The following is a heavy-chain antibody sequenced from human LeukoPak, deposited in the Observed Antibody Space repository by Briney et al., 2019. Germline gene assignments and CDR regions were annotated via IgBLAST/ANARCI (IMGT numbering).Heavy chain of an antibody. CDR2: IISSSSYI. CDR3: ARDLALDYYDSSERGY. Sequence: GGSLRLSCAASGFTFSSYSMNWVRQAQGKGLEWVSSIISSSSYIYYADSVKGRFTISRDNAKNSLYLQMNSLRAEDTAVYYCARDLALDYYDSSERGYWGQGTLVTVSS. D-gene: IGHD3-22*01. V-gene: IGHV3-21*01. CDR1: GFTFSSYS. J-gene: IGHJ4*02.